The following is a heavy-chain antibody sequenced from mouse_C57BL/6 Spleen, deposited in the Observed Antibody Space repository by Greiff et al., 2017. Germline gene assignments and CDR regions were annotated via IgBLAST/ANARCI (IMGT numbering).Heavy chain of an antibody. Sequence: VKLQHSGAELVKPGASVKISCKASGYAISSYWMNWVKQRPGKGLEWIGQIYPGDGDTNYNGKFQGKATMHADKSSSTAYMQLSSLTSEDAAVYFCASGNEYFDYWGQGTTLTVSS. CDR2: IYPGDGDT. CDR1: GYAISSYW. CDR3: ASGNEYFDY. J-gene: IGHJ2*01. V-gene: IGHV1-80*01.